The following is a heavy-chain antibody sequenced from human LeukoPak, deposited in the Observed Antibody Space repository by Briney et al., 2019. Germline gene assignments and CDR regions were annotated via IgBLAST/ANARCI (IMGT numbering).Heavy chain of an antibody. V-gene: IGHV5-51*01. J-gene: IGHJ5*02. CDR2: IFAGDSDA. Sequence: PGESLKISCKTSGYIFSNYWIAWVRQRPGMGLEWMGIIFAGDSDAKYSPPFQGQVTISVDRSISTAYLQLNSLKASDTAIYFCAREREYRKSSEEWDWTDPWGQGTLVSVAS. CDR1: GYIFSNYW. D-gene: IGHD1-26*01. CDR3: AREREYRKSSEEWDWTDP.